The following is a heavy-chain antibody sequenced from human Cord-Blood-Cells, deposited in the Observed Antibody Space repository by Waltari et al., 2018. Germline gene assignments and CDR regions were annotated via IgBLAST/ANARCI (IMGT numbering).Heavy chain of an antibody. CDR3: ARLYCGGDCYDAFDI. V-gene: IGHV1-18*01. CDR2: ISGYKGNT. Sequence: QVQLVQSGAEVKKPGASVKVSCKASGYTFTSYGISWVRQAPGQGLEWMGWISGYKGNTNYAQKLQGRVTMTTDTATRTAYRALRGLRSDDTAVYYCARLYCGGDCYDAFDIWGQGTMVAVSS. J-gene: IGHJ3*02. D-gene: IGHD2-21*01. CDR1: GYTFTSYG.